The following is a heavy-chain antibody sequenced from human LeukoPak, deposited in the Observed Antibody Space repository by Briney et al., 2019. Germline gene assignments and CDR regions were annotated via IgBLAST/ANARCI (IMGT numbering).Heavy chain of an antibody. CDR3: AKRGGYYYYYAVDV. J-gene: IGHJ6*02. V-gene: IGHV3-23*01. D-gene: IGHD3-16*01. CDR2: ISGSGGNT. Sequence: QSGGSLRLSCAASGFTFSSYAMSWVRQGPGKGLEWVSTISGSGGNTYYADSLKGRFTVSRDNSKNTVYLQMNSLRAEDTAIYYCAKRGGYYYYYAVDVWGQGTTVTVSS. CDR1: GFTFSSYA.